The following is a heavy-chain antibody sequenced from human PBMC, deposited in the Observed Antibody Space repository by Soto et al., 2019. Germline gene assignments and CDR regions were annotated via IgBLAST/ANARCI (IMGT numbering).Heavy chain of an antibody. CDR1: GGTFSSYT. D-gene: IGHD3-3*01. J-gene: IGHJ6*03. CDR2: IIPILGIA. CDR3: ARDHETIFGVVSRLNYYYYYMDV. V-gene: IGHV1-69*08. Sequence: QVQLVQSGAEVKKPGSSVKVSCKASGGTFSSYTISWVRQAPGQGLEWMGRIIPILGIANYAQKFQGRVTITADKSTSTAYMELSSLRSEDTAVYYCARDHETIFGVVSRLNYYYYYMDVWGKGTTVTVSS.